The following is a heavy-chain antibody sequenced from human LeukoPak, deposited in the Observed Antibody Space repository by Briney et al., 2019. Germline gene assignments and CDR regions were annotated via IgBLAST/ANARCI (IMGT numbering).Heavy chain of an antibody. V-gene: IGHV4-34*01. D-gene: IGHD6-19*01. Sequence: SETLSLTCAVYGGSFSGYYWSWIRQPPGKGLEWIGEINHSGSTNYNPSLKSRVTISVDTSKNQFSLKLSSVTAADTAVYYCARQSRFSSGWAFNWFDPWGQGTLVTVSS. CDR3: ARQSRFSSGWAFNWFDP. J-gene: IGHJ5*02. CDR2: INHSGST. CDR1: GGSFSGYY.